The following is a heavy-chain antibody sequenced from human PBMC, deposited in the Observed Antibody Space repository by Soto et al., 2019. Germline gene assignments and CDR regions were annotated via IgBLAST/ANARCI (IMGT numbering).Heavy chain of an antibody. V-gene: IGHV3-30*18. J-gene: IGHJ6*02. CDR3: AKEYYYGSGSYYKGEDYYYYYGMDV. Sequence: QVQLVESGGGVVQPGRSLRLSCAASGFTFSSYGMHWVRQAPGKGLEWVAVISYDGSNKYYADSVKGRFTISRDNSKNTLYLQMNSLRAEDTAVYYCAKEYYYGSGSYYKGEDYYYYYGMDVWGQGTTVTVSS. D-gene: IGHD3-10*01. CDR1: GFTFSSYG. CDR2: ISYDGSNK.